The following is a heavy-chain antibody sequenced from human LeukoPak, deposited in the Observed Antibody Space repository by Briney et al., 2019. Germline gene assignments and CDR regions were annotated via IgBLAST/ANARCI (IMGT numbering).Heavy chain of an antibody. CDR3: ASSIIRGGYYYYMDV. D-gene: IGHD3-10*01. CDR1: GYSFTSYW. CDR2: IYPGDSDT. Sequence: GESLKISCKGSGYSFTSYWIGWVRQMPGKGLEWMGIIYPGDSDTRYSPSFQGQVTISADKSISTAYLQWSSLKASDTAVYYCASSIIRGGYYYYMDVWGKGTTVTISS. J-gene: IGHJ6*03. V-gene: IGHV5-51*01.